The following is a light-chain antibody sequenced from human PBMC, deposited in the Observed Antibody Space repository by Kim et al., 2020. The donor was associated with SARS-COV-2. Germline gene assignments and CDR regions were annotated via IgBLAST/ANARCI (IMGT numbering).Light chain of an antibody. CDR2: DVF. CDR1: SSDVGGYNY. Sequence: QSALTQPASVSGSPGQSITISCTGTSSDVGGYNYVSWYQQYPGNAPKLMIYDVFKRPSGVSNRFSGSKSGNTASLTISGLQAEDEADYYCTSYRSSGYVFGTGTKVTVL. V-gene: IGLV2-14*03. J-gene: IGLJ1*01. CDR3: TSYRSSGYV.